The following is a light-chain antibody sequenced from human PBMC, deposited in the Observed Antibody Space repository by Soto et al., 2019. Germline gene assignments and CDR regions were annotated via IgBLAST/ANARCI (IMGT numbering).Light chain of an antibody. CDR3: SSHTSGSTQV. J-gene: IGLJ1*01. CDR2: EVT. Sequence: QSVLTQPASVSGSPGQLIAISCTGTSSDVGGYDYVSWYQQHPDKAPKLMIYEVTKRPSGVSNRFSGSKSGNTASLTISGLQPEDEADYYCSSHTSGSTQVFGSGTKVTVL. CDR1: SSDVGGYDY. V-gene: IGLV2-14*01.